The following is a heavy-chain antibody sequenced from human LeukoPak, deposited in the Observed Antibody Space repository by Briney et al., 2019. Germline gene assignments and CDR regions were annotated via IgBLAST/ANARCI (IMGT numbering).Heavy chain of an antibody. CDR3: ATDPDILTGLRVDY. J-gene: IGHJ4*02. V-gene: IGHV3-21*01. CDR1: GFTFSSYS. Sequence: GGSLRLSCAASGFTFSSYSMNWVCQAPGKGLEWVSSISSSSSYIYYADSVKGRFTISRDNAKNSLYLQMNSLRAEDTAVYYCATDPDILTGLRVDYWGQGTLVTVSS. CDR2: ISSSSSYI. D-gene: IGHD3-9*01.